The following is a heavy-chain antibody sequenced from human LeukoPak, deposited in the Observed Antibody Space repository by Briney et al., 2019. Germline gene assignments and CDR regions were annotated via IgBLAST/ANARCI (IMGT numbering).Heavy chain of an antibody. J-gene: IGHJ4*02. D-gene: IGHD3-22*01. CDR2: IIPILGIA. CDR1: GGTFSSYA. Sequence: SVKVSCKASGGTFSSYAISWVRQAPGQGLEWMGRIIPILGIANYAQKFQGRVTITTDESTSTAYMELSSLRSEDTAVYYCARASGYYYSFHDPGYFDYWGQGTLVTVSS. CDR3: ARASGYYYSFHDPGYFDY. V-gene: IGHV1-69*04.